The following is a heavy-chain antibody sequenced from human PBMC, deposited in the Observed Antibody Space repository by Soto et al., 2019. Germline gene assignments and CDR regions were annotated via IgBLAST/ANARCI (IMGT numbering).Heavy chain of an antibody. V-gene: IGHV4-34*01. CDR1: GGSFSGYY. CDR3: ARDMFDAFDI. CDR2: INHSGST. Sequence: QVQLQQWGAGLLKPSETLSLTCAVYGGSFSGYYWSWIRQPPGKGLEWIGEINHSGSTNYNPSLKSRVTISVDTSKNQFSLKLSSVTAADTAVYYCARDMFDAFDIWGQGTMVTVSS. J-gene: IGHJ3*02. D-gene: IGHD3-10*02.